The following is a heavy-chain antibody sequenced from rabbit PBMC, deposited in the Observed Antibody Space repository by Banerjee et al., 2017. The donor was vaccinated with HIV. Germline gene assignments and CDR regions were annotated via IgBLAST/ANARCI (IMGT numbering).Heavy chain of an antibody. J-gene: IGHJ4*01. CDR2: IYAGSSGST. CDR1: GFSFSSNYW. Sequence: QEQLVESGGDLVKPEGSLTLTCTASGFSFSSNYWIYWVRQAPGKGLEWIGTIYAGSSGSTWYANWVNGRFTISKTSSTTVTLQMTSLTAADTATYFCARDDYYTFGYADYAAIFNLWGPGTLVTVS. CDR3: ARDDYYTFGYADYAAIFNL. D-gene: IGHD6-1*01. V-gene: IGHV1S45*01.